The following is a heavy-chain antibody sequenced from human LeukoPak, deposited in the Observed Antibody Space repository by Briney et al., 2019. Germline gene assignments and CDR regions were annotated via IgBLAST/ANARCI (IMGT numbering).Heavy chain of an antibody. V-gene: IGHV4-34*01. J-gene: IGHJ4*02. D-gene: IGHD3-22*01. CDR1: GGSFSGYY. CDR3: ARALTYYYDSSGYYYDY. Sequence: SETLSLTCAVYGGSFSGYYWSWIRQPPGKGLEWIGEINHSGSTNYNPSLKSRVTISVDTSKNQFSLKLSSVTAADTAVYYCARALTYYYDSSGYYYDYWGQGTLVTVSS. CDR2: INHSGST.